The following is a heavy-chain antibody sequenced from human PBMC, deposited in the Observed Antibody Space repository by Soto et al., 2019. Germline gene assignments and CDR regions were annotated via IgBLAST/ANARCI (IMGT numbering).Heavy chain of an antibody. CDR1: GFTFDDYA. Sequence: GGSLRLSCAASGFTFDDYAMHWVRQAPGKGLEWVSGISWNSGSIGYADSVKGRFTISRDNAKNSLYLQMNSLRAEDTALYYCAKDLGDFWSVFDYWGQGTLVTVSS. J-gene: IGHJ4*02. CDR3: AKDLGDFWSVFDY. D-gene: IGHD3-3*01. CDR2: ISWNSGSI. V-gene: IGHV3-9*01.